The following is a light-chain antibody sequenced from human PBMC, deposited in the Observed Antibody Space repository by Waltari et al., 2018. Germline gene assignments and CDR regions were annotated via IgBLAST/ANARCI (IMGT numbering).Light chain of an antibody. V-gene: IGKV1-5*03. CDR2: KAS. CDR3: QQYNTYSS. J-gene: IGKJ2*01. CDR1: QSISNW. Sequence: DIQMTQSPSSLSASVGDRVTNTCRASQSISNWLAWYQQKPGKAPILLIYKASILKSGVPSRFSGSGSGTQFTLTISSLQPGDFATYYCQQYNTYSSFGQGTKLEIK.